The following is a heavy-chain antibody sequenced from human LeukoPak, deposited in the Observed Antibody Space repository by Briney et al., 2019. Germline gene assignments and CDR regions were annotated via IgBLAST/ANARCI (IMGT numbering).Heavy chain of an antibody. CDR2: FDPEDGET. J-gene: IGHJ6*02. D-gene: IGHD6-13*01. V-gene: IGHV1-24*01. Sequence: ASVKVSCKVSGYTLTELSMHWVRQAPGKGLEWMGGFDPEDGETIYAQKFQGRVTMTEDTSTDTAYMELSSLRSEDTAVYYCATGEAAADNYYYYGMDVWGQGTTVTVSS. CDR1: GYTLTELS. CDR3: ATGEAAADNYYYYGMDV.